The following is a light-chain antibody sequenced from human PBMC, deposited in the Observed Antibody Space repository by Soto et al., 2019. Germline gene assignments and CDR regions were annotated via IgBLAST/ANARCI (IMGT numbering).Light chain of an antibody. CDR2: DAS. Sequence: IVLTQSPATLSLSPGERATLSCRASQSVSSYLAWYQQKPGQAPRLLIYDASNRATDIPARFSGSGSGTDFTLTISSLEPEDFAVYYCLQRSCWPWTFGQGTKVEIK. CDR1: QSVSSY. J-gene: IGKJ1*01. V-gene: IGKV3-11*01. CDR3: LQRSCWPWT.